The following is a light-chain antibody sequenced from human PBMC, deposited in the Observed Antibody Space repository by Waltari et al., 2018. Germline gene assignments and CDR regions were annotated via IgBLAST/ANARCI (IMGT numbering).Light chain of an antibody. V-gene: IGLV7-46*01. CDR1: TGAVTSGHY. Sequence: QAVVTQEPSLTVSPGGTVTLICGSSTGAVTSGHYPYWFQQKPRQAPRTLIYDTSDKHSWKPSRFAGSLRGGKGALTLSGSEAEDEAEDCGLRAENGVWVFGGGTKLTVL. CDR3: LRAENGVWV. CDR2: DTS. J-gene: IGLJ3*02.